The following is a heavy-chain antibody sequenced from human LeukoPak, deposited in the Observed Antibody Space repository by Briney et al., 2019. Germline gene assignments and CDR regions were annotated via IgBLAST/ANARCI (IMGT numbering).Heavy chain of an antibody. CDR2: ISSGGSTI. Sequence: GGSLRLSCAASGFTFSDYYMSWIRQAPGKGLEWVSYISSGGSTIYYADSVKGRFTISRDNAKNSLYLQMNSLRAEDTAVYYCARAMDLTIPNYYYDSSGYYPGYFDYWGQGTLVTVSS. CDR3: ARAMDLTIPNYYYDSSGYYPGYFDY. V-gene: IGHV3-11*01. CDR1: GFTFSDYY. J-gene: IGHJ4*02. D-gene: IGHD3-22*01.